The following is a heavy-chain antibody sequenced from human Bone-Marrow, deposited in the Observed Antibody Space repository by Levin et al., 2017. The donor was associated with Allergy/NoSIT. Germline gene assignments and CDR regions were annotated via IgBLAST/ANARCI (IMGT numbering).Heavy chain of an antibody. CDR1: GFPFSIFG. Sequence: QHGESLKISCAVSGFPFSIFGMSWFRQAPGKGLEWVSSINDNGLNTHYADGVEGRFTISRDNSKSKLYLQMSSLRAEDTAVYYCAIEPQNDFDLWGQGTLVTVSS. D-gene: IGHD1-14*01. CDR2: INDNGLNT. J-gene: IGHJ4*02. CDR3: AIEPQNDFDL. V-gene: IGHV3-23*01.